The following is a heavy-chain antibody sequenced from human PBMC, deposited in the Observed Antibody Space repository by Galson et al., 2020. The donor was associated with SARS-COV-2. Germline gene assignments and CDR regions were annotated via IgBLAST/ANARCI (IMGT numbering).Heavy chain of an antibody. J-gene: IGHJ3*02. CDR3: VRGSLGVDI. V-gene: IGHV4-34*01. CDR2: INHSGTT. Sequence: SETLSLTCAVYGGSFSGYYWSWIRQPPGKGLEWIGEINHSGTTNYNPSLKSRVTISVDTSKNHFSLKLTSVTAADTAVYYCVRGSLGVDIWGQGTMVTVSS. CDR1: GGSFSGYY.